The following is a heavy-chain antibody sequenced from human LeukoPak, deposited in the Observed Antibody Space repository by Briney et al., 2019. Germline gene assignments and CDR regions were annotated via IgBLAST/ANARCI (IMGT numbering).Heavy chain of an antibody. D-gene: IGHD3-10*01. CDR1: GFTFSSYW. Sequence: GGSLRLSCATSGFTFSSYWMHWVRQAPGKGLVWVSRIKSDGSITNYADSVKGRFTISRDNSKNTLYLQMNSLRAEDTAVYYCARDRQPYYYGSGSYYPYYYGMDVWGQGTTVTVSS. V-gene: IGHV3-74*01. CDR3: ARDRQPYYYGSGSYYPYYYGMDV. J-gene: IGHJ6*02. CDR2: IKSDGSIT.